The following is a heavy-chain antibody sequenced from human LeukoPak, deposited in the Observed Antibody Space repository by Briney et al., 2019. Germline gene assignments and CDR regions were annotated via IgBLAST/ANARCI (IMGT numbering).Heavy chain of an antibody. CDR3: ARHNLERYFVPVPLYYFDY. Sequence: KPSETLSLTCTVSGGSISSSSYYWGWIRQPPGKGLEWIGSIYYSGSTYYNPSLKSRVTISVDTSKNQFSLKLSSVTAADTAVYYCARHNLERYFVPVPLYYFDYWGQGTLVTVSS. CDR1: GGSISSSSYY. D-gene: IGHD3-9*01. V-gene: IGHV4-39*01. CDR2: IYYSGST. J-gene: IGHJ4*02.